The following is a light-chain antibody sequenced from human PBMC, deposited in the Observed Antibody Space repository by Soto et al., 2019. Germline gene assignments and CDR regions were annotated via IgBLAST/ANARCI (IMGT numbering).Light chain of an antibody. J-gene: IGLJ1*01. CDR3: LLYYGGAQLRV. CDR2: STS. V-gene: IGLV7-43*01. Sequence: QAVVTQEPSLTVSPGGTVTLTCASSTGAVTSGYYPNWFQQKPGQAPRALIYSTSNEHSWTPARFSGSLLGGKAALTLSGVQPEYEAEYYCLLYYGGAQLRVFGTGTKLTVL. CDR1: TGAVTSGYY.